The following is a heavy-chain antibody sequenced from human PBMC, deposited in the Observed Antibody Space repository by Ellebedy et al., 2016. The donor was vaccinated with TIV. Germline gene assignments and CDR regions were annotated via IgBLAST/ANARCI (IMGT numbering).Heavy chain of an antibody. Sequence: AASVKVSCKASGYIFTTYYMHWVRQAPGQGLEWMGIINTLGGSTTFPQKFQGRVTVTRDTSTSTVYMALSSLRSDDTAVYYCARGSVDYYFDQWGQGTLVTVSS. CDR1: GYIFTTYY. CDR3: ARGSVDYYFDQ. J-gene: IGHJ4*02. CDR2: INTLGGST. V-gene: IGHV1-46*01. D-gene: IGHD5-12*01.